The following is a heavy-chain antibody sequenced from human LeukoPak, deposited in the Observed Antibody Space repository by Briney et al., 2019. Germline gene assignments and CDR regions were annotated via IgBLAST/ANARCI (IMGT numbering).Heavy chain of an antibody. V-gene: IGHV4-59*01. CDR2: IFSSGST. CDR3: ARDNQQLVPVSDAFDI. D-gene: IGHD6-13*01. J-gene: IGHJ3*02. Sequence: PSETLSLTCTVSGGSINNYWSWIRQTPGMGLEWIGYIFSSGSTNYNPSLKSRVNFSVDMSKNQFSLNLSSVTAADTAVYYCARDNQQLVPVSDAFDIWGQGTMVTVSS. CDR1: GGSINNY.